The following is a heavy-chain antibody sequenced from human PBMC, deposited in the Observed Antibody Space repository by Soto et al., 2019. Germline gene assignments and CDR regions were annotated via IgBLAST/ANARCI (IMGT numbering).Heavy chain of an antibody. D-gene: IGHD6-6*01. CDR2: IYYSGST. CDR1: GGSISSSSYY. Sequence: SETLSLTCTVSGGSISSSSYYWGWIRQPPGKGLEWIGSIYYSGSTYYNPSLKSRVTISVDTSKNQFSLKLSSVTAADTAVYYCGRSSSLWWFDPWGQGTLVTVSS. CDR3: GRSSSLWWFDP. V-gene: IGHV4-39*01. J-gene: IGHJ5*02.